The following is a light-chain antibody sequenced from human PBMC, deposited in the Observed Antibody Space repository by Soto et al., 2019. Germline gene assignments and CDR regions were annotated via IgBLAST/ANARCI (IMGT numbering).Light chain of an antibody. CDR2: GAS. V-gene: IGKV3-20*01. J-gene: IGKJ3*01. CDR3: HPYGSSPLFT. CDR1: QSLSSSY. Sequence: EIVLTQSPGTLSLSPGERATLSCRASQSLSSSYLAWYQQKPGQAPRLLIYGASSRATGIPDRFSGSGSGTDFTLTITRLEPEDFSVYYCHPYGSSPLFTFGPGTKVDIK.